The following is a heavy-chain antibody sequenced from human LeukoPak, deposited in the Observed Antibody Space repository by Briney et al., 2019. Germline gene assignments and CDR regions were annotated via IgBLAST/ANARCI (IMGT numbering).Heavy chain of an antibody. Sequence: SVKVSCKASGYTFTGCYMHWVRQAPGQGLEWMGWIYPNSGATKYAQKFQGRVTMTRDTSISTAYMELSGLRSDDTAVYYCGTLLSNGPFDYWGQGSLVTVSS. CDR1: GYTFTGCY. V-gene: IGHV1-2*02. CDR3: GTLLSNGPFDY. J-gene: IGHJ4*02. CDR2: IYPNSGAT.